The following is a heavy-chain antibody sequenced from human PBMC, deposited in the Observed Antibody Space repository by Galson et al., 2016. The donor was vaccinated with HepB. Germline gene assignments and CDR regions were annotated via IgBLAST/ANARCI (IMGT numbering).Heavy chain of an antibody. V-gene: IGHV3-7*01. CDR2: MNQNGGEV. CDR1: GFTFSSYW. CDR3: VRYHYYAAGSFAFDM. D-gene: IGHD1-26*01. Sequence: SPRLSCAASGFTFSSYWMNWVRQAPGKGLEWVANMNQNGGEVYYVDSVKGRFTISRDNAKNSLFLQMNSLRAEDTAVYYCVRYHYYAAGSFAFDMWGQGTMVTVSS. J-gene: IGHJ3*02.